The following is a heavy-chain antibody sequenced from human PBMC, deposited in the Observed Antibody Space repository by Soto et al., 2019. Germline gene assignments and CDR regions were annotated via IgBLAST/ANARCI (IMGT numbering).Heavy chain of an antibody. J-gene: IGHJ5*02. V-gene: IGHV4-59*08. CDR2: AYYSGST. D-gene: IGHD3-10*01. CDR1: GASISSYD. CDR3: ARGVTMVRGVIIPWFDP. Sequence: SETLSLTCTVSGASISSYDWSWIRQPPGKGLEWMGYAYYSGSTYYNPSLKSRVTISVDKSKNQFSLKLSSVPAADTAVYYCARGVTMVRGVIIPWFDPWGQGTLVTVSS.